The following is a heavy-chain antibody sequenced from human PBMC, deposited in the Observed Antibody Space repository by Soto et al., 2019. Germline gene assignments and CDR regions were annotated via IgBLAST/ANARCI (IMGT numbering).Heavy chain of an antibody. J-gene: IGHJ5*02. V-gene: IGHV2-5*02. D-gene: IGHD4-17*01. Sequence: QITLKESGPTLVKPTQTLTLTCTFSGFSLTTSGVGVGWIRQPPGNALAWLALIYWDDDKRYSPSLKSMLTITKDTSKNKVVLTMTHMDPADTATYFCANRTATVTWWFEHWCQGTMVTVSS. CDR3: ANRTATVTWWFEH. CDR2: IYWDDDK. CDR1: GFSLTTSGVG.